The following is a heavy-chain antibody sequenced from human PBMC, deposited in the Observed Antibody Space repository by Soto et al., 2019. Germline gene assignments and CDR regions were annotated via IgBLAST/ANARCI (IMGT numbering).Heavy chain of an antibody. CDR2: ISGSGGST. Sequence: AGGSLRLSCAASGFTFSSYAMSWVRQAPGKGLEWVSAISGSGGSTYYADSVKGRFTISRDNSKNTLYLQMNSLRAEDTAVYYCAKDAASGYDPTMYYFDYWGQGTLVTVSS. CDR3: AKDAASGYDPTMYYFDY. D-gene: IGHD5-12*01. CDR1: GFTFSSYA. V-gene: IGHV3-23*01. J-gene: IGHJ4*02.